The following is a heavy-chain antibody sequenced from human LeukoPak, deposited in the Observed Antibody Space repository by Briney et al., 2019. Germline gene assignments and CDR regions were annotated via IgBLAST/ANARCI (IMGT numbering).Heavy chain of an antibody. V-gene: IGHV4-59*08. D-gene: IGHD6-6*01. CDR2: IYYSGST. CDR3: ASGRQYSSSLDY. CDR1: GGSFSGYY. J-gene: IGHJ4*02. Sequence: PSETLSLTCAVYGGSFSGYYWSWIRQPPGKGLEWIGYIYYSGSTNYNPSLKSRVTISVDTSKNQFSLKLSSVTAADTAVYYCASGRQYSSSLDYWGQGTLVTVSS.